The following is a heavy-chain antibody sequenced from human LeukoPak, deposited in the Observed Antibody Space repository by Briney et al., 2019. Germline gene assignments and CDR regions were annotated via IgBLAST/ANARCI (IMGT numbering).Heavy chain of an antibody. V-gene: IGHV4-59*01. CDR1: GGSISSYY. CDR2: IYYSGST. CDR3: ARHNWNYIAFDI. Sequence: SETLSLTCTVSGGSISSYYWSWIRQPPGKGLEWIGYIYYSGSTNYNPSLKSRVTISVDTSKNQFSPKLSSVTAADTAVYYCARHNWNYIAFDIWGQGTMVTVSS. D-gene: IGHD1-7*01. J-gene: IGHJ3*02.